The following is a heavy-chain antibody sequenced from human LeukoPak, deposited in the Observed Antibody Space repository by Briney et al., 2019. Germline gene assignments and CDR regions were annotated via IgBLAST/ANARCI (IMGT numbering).Heavy chain of an antibody. D-gene: IGHD2-2*01. J-gene: IGHJ4*02. Sequence: GGSLRLSCAASGFTFSSYAMHWVRQAPGKGLEWVAVISYDGSNKYYADSVKGRFTISRDNSKNTLYLQMNSLRAEDTAVYYCARGGWQTIVVVPAAIGYWGQGTLVTVSS. V-gene: IGHV3-30-3*01. CDR2: ISYDGSNK. CDR1: GFTFSSYA. CDR3: ARGGWQTIVVVPAAIGY.